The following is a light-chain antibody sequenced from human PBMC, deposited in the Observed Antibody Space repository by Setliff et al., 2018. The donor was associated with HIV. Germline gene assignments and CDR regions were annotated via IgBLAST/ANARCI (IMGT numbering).Light chain of an antibody. CDR1: QDLSNW. J-gene: IGKJ4*01. Sequence: DIQMTQSPSSVSASVGDRVTITCRASQDLSNWLVWYQQKPGKAPQVLIYAAYRLQSGVPSRFSGSASGTDFALTISSLQPEDSAIYYCQQAHSFPPTFGGGTKVDI. CDR3: QQAHSFPPT. CDR2: AAY. V-gene: IGKV1-12*01.